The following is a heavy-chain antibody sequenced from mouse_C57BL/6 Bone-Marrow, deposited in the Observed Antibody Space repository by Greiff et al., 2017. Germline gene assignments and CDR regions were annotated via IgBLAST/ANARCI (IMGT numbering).Heavy chain of an antibody. J-gene: IGHJ2*01. CDR1: GYTFTSYW. D-gene: IGHD1-1*01. Sequence: QVQLQQSGAELAKPGASVKLSCKASGYTFTSYWMHWVKQRPGQGLEWIGYINPSSGYTKYSQKFKDKATLTADKSSSTAYMQLGSLTCGGSAVYYCAGDYYGSSSVDYWGQGTTLTVSA. CDR3: AGDYYGSSSVDY. V-gene: IGHV1-7*01. CDR2: INPSSGYT.